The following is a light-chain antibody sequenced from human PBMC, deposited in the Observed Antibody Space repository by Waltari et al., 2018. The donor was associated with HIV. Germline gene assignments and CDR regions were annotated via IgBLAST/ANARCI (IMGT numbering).Light chain of an antibody. CDR1: QSVSRN. CDR2: GAF. CDR3: QQYNNWSPWT. J-gene: IGKJ1*01. V-gene: IGKV3-15*01. Sequence: DIVMTQSPATLSVSPGERATLSCRASQSVSRNLAWYQQKPGQAPRLLIYGAFTRATGIPARFSGRGSGTEFTLTISSLQSEDFAIYYCQQYNNWSPWTFGQGTKVEIK.